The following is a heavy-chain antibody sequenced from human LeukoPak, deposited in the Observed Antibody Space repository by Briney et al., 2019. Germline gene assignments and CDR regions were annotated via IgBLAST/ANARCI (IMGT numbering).Heavy chain of an antibody. CDR3: ARDPGGYSSSGPFDY. V-gene: IGHV3-66*01. D-gene: IGHD6-6*01. Sequence: QPGGSLRLSCAASGFTVSSNYMSWVRQAPGKGLEWVSVIYSGGSTYYADSVKGRFTISRDNAKNSLYLQMNSLRAEDTAVYYCARDPGGYSSSGPFDYWGQGTLVTVSS. CDR1: GFTVSSNY. J-gene: IGHJ4*02. CDR2: IYSGGST.